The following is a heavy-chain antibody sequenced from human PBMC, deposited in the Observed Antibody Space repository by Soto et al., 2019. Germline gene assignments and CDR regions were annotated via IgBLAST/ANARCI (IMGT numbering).Heavy chain of an antibody. D-gene: IGHD3-3*01. CDR2: INHSGST. J-gene: IGHJ4*02. CDR1: GGSFSGYY. Sequence: PSETLSLTCAVYGGSFSGYYWSWIRQPPGKGLEWIGEINHSGSTNYNPSLKSRVTISVDTSKNQFSLKLSSVTAADTAVYYCARGRGGFWSGYYKFFDYWGQGTLVTVSS. V-gene: IGHV4-34*01. CDR3: ARGRGGFWSGYYKFFDY.